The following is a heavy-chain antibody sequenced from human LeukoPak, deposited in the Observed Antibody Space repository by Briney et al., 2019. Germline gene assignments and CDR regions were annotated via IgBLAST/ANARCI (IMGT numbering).Heavy chain of an antibody. J-gene: IGHJ3*02. Sequence: GGSLRLSCAASGFTVSSNYMSWVRQAPGKGLEWVSVIYSGGSTYYADSVKGRFTISRDNSKNALYLQMNSLRVEDTAVYYCAREIYCSASSCTGGVFDIWGQGTMVTVSS. CDR2: IYSGGST. CDR1: GFTVSSNY. D-gene: IGHD2-15*01. V-gene: IGHV3-53*01. CDR3: AREIYCSASSCTGGVFDI.